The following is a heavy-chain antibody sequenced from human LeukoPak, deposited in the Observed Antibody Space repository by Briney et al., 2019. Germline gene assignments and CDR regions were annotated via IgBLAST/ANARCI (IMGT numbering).Heavy chain of an antibody. CDR1: GFTFSSFT. CDR3: ARDYSYGSGYLY. D-gene: IGHD3-3*01. Sequence: GSLRLSCAASGFTFSSFTMNWVRQAPGKGLEWVSSITTSTSYIYYADSVKGRFTISRDNAKNLLYLQMSSLRAEDTAVYYCARDYSYGSGYLYWGQGTLVTVSS. V-gene: IGHV3-21*01. J-gene: IGHJ4*02. CDR2: ITTSTSYI.